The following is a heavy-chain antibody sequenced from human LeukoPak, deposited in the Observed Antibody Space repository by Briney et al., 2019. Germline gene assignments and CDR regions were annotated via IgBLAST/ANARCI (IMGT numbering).Heavy chain of an antibody. Sequence: GRSLRLSCAASGFTFSSYAMSWVRQAPGKGLEWVSAISGSGGSTYYADSVKGRFTISRDNSKNTLYLQMNSLRAEDTAVYYCAKDLIVVVHGAAFDIWGQGTMVTVSS. CDR2: ISGSGGST. CDR1: GFTFSSYA. V-gene: IGHV3-23*01. CDR3: AKDLIVVVHGAAFDI. D-gene: IGHD3-22*01. J-gene: IGHJ3*02.